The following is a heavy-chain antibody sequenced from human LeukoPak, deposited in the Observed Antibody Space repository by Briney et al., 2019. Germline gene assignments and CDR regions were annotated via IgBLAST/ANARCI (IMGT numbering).Heavy chain of an antibody. J-gene: IGHJ6*02. CDR2: ISGSGGST. CDR3: AKDPGAGIVVVPAALYYYYGMDV. Sequence: GGSLRLSCAASGFTFSSYAMSWVRQAPGKGLGWVSAISGSGGSTYYADSVKGRFTISRDNSKNALYLQMNSLRAEDTAVYYCAKDPGAGIVVVPAALYYYYGMDVWGQGTTVTVSS. V-gene: IGHV3-23*01. D-gene: IGHD2-2*01. CDR1: GFTFSSYA.